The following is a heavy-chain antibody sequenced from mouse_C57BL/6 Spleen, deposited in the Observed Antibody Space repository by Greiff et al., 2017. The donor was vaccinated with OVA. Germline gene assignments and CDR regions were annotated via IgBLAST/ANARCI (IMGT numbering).Heavy chain of an antibody. J-gene: IGHJ4*01. D-gene: IGHD1-1*01. Sequence: EVKLQESGPGLVKPSQSLSLTCSVTGYSITSGYYWNWIRQFPGNKLEWMGYISYDGSNNYNPSLKNRISITRDTSKNQFFLKLNSVTTEDTATYYCARDQVFITTVVGAMDYWGQGTSVTVSS. CDR1: GYSITSGYY. CDR2: ISYDGSN. V-gene: IGHV3-6*01. CDR3: ARDQVFITTVVGAMDY.